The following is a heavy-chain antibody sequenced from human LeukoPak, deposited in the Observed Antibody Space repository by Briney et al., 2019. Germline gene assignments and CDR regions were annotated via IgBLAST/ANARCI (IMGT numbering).Heavy chain of an antibody. V-gene: IGHV4-34*01. Sequence: PSETLSLTCAVYGGSFSGYYWSWIRQPPGKGLEWIGEINHSGSTNYNPSLKSRVTISVDTSKNQFSLKLSSVTAADTAVYYCARRSKTYYYYYMDVWGKGTTVTISS. CDR2: INHSGST. CDR3: ARRSKTYYYYYMDV. CDR1: GGSFSGYY. J-gene: IGHJ6*03.